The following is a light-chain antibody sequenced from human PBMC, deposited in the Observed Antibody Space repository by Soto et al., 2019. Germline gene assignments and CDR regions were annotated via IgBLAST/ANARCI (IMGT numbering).Light chain of an antibody. CDR3: QQSFSTPYT. V-gene: IGKV1-39*01. CDR1: QRINKY. CDR2: TAS. J-gene: IGKJ2*01. Sequence: DIQMTQSPSSLSASVGDSVTIPCRASQRINKYLNWYQQRSGRAPRLLIHTASSLHSGVPSRFSGGGSGSDFTLTISSLQPEDFATYFCQQSFSTPYTFGQGTKLEI.